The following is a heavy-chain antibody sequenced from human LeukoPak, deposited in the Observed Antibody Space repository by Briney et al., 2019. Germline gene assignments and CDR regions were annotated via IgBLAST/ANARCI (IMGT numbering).Heavy chain of an antibody. V-gene: IGHV3-30*03. CDR1: GFTFSNYG. CDR2: ISYDGDKK. D-gene: IGHD2-21*02. CDR3: AITDVTPTTFDY. J-gene: IGHJ4*02. Sequence: GGSLRLSCAASGFTFSNYGLHWVRQAPGKGLEWVGVISYDGDKKYYAHSVKGRFTISRDDSKNTVYMQMNSLKPEHTAVYYCAITDVTPTTFDYWGQGSLVSVSS.